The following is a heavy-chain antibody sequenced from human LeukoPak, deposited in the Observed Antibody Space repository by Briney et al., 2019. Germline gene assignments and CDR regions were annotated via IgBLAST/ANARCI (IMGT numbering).Heavy chain of an antibody. Sequence: PGGSLRLSCAASGFTFSSYWMSWVRQAPGKGLEWVANIKQDGSEKYYVDSVKGRFTISRDNAKSSLYLQMSSLRAEDTAVFYCASTLCRGGSCYSYFQHWGQGTLVTVSS. CDR1: GFTFSSYW. CDR2: IKQDGSEK. J-gene: IGHJ1*01. D-gene: IGHD2-15*01. V-gene: IGHV3-7*01. CDR3: ASTLCRGGSCYSYFQH.